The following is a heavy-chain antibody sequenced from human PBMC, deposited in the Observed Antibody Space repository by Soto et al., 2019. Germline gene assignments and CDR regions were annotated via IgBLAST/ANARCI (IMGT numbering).Heavy chain of an antibody. CDR2: IIPILGIA. V-gene: IGHV1-69*02. CDR3: ARVYHDILTGYYSWFDP. J-gene: IGHJ5*02. CDR1: GGTFSSYT. Sequence: SVKVSCKASGGTFSSYTISWVRQAPGQGLEWMGRIIPILGIANYAQKFQGRVTITADKSTSTAYMELSSLRSEDTAVYYCARVYHDILTGYYSWFDPWGQGTLVTVSS. D-gene: IGHD3-9*01.